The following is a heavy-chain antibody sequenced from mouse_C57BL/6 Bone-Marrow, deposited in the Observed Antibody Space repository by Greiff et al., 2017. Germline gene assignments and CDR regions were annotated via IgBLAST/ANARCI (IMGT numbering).Heavy chain of an antibody. V-gene: IGHV14-4*01. CDR3: TTMAYYSNSYAMDY. J-gene: IGHJ4*01. D-gene: IGHD2-5*01. CDR2: IDPENGDT. CDR1: GFNIKDDY. Sequence: VQLQQSGAELVRPGASVKLSCTASGFNIKDDYMHWVKQRPEQGLEWIGWIDPENGDTEYASKFQGKATITADTSSNTAYLQLSSLTSEDTAVYYCTTMAYYSNSYAMDYWGQGTSVTVSS.